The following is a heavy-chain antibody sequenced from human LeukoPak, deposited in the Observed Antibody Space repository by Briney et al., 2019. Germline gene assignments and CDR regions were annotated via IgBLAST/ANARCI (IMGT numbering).Heavy chain of an antibody. CDR2: FYPEDGET. V-gene: IGHV1-24*01. D-gene: IGHD1-14*01. CDR3: ATVGIAYDY. CDR1: GYTLTELS. J-gene: IGHJ4*02. Sequence: VASVKVSCKVSGYTLTELSMHWVRQAPGKGFEWMGGFYPEDGETIYAQKFQGRVTMTEDTSTDTAYMELSSLRSEDTAVYYCATVGIAYDYWGQGTLVTVSS.